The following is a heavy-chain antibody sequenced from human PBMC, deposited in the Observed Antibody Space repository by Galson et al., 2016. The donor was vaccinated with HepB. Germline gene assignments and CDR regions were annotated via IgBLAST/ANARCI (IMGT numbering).Heavy chain of an antibody. Sequence: SLRLSCAASGFTFSHYGMHWVRQAPGKGLEWVAVIWYDRGKEYYTESVKGRFTISRDNSKNTLYLEMNTLRVEDTAVYFCARGSSSRSIYYYYDYTMDVCVQGTTVTGS. D-gene: IGHD6-6*01. CDR2: IWYDRGKE. V-gene: IGHV3-33*01. CDR3: ARGSSSRSIYYYYDYTMDV. J-gene: IGHJ6*02. CDR1: GFTFSHYG.